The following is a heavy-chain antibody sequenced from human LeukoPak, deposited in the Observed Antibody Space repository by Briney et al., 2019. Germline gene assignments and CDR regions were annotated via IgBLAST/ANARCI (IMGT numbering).Heavy chain of an antibody. CDR3: ARLTSLRGDY. CDR2: IDPSDSYT. D-gene: IGHD1/OR15-1a*01. V-gene: IGHV5-10-1*01. J-gene: IGHJ4*02. CDR1: GYSFTNYW. Sequence: GESLKISCKGSGYSFTNYWITWVRQMPGKGLEWMGRIDPSDSYTDYSPSFQGHATISADKSISTAYLQWSSLQASDSAMYYCARLTSLRGDYWGQGTLVTVSS.